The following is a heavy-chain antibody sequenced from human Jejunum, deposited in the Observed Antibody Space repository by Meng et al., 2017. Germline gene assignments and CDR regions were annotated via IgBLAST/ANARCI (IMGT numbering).Heavy chain of an antibody. CDR3: ARGGYYSFTY. Sequence: QVQLRVSSPGLVKPSDTPSLTCALSGGSSSSFYWWTWVRQSPGKGLEWIGEIYHSGSTNYNPSLKSLVTISVDKSKNQFSLKLTSVTAADTAVYYCARGGYYSFTYWGQGTLVTVSS. D-gene: IGHD5-18*01. CDR2: IYHSGST. CDR1: GGSSSSFYW. V-gene: IGHV4-4*02. J-gene: IGHJ4*02.